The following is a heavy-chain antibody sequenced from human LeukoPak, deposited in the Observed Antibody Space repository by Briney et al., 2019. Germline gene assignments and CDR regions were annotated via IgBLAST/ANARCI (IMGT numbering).Heavy chain of an antibody. J-gene: IGHJ4*02. CDR2: FDPEDGET. CDR3: AVVVGATTAFDY. V-gene: IGHV1-24*01. Sequence: ASVKVSCKVSGYTLTELSMHWVRQAPGKGLEWMGGFDPEDGETIYAQKFQGRVTMTEDTSTDTAYMELSSLRSEDTAVYYCAVVVGATTAFDYWGQGTLVTVPS. CDR1: GYTLTELS. D-gene: IGHD1-26*01.